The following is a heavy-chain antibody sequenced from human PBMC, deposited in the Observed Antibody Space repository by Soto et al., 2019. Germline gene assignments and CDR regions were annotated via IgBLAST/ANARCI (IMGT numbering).Heavy chain of an antibody. CDR1: GFTFSSYA. CDR2: ISGSGSGT. J-gene: IGHJ4*02. Sequence: EVQLLESGGGLVQPGGSLRLSCAASGFTFSSYAMNWVRLAPGKGLEWVSSISGSGSGTYYADYVKGRFTISRDNSKNTLYLQVNGLTAEDTALYYCAKGPSGGKGFYFDYWGQGALVTVSS. CDR3: AKGPSGGKGFYFDY. D-gene: IGHD2-15*01. V-gene: IGHV3-23*01.